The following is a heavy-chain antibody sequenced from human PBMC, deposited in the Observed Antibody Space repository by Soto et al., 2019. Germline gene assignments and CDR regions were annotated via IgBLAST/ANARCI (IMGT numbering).Heavy chain of an antibody. D-gene: IGHD2-21*01. CDR3: ARYSPPKKSFDSNPGWLDP. CDR1: GGSMNSYY. CDR2: VYDSGTS. Sequence: QVQLQESGPGLVLPSETLSLTCTVSGGSMNSYYWTWVRQPPGKGLEWIGYVYDSGTSKYNASLESRITMSLDKSRTQFSLSLSYVTAADTAVYFCARYSPPKKSFDSNPGWLDPWGQGTLVAVSS. J-gene: IGHJ5*02. V-gene: IGHV4-59*01.